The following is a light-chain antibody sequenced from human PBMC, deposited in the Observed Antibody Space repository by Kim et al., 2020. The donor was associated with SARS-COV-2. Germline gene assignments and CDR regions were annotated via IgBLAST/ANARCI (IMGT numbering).Light chain of an antibody. CDR3: SSFASSTTWV. V-gene: IGLV2-14*01. CDR2: DVA. J-gene: IGLJ3*02. CDR1: SSDIGTYNY. Sequence: QSALTQPASVSGSPGQSITISCTGTSSDIGTYNYVSWYQQHPGRAPNLMIYDVAKRPSGVSHRFSGSKSGNTASLTSSGLQAEDEADYYCSSFASSTTWVFGGGTQLTVL.